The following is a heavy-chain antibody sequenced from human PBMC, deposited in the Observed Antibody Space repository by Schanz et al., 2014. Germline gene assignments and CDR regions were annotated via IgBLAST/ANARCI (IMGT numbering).Heavy chain of an antibody. CDR1: GFTFSSYG. CDR2: IWYDGSKK. Sequence: QVQLVESGGGVVQPGRSLRLSCAASGFTFSSYGMHWVRQAPGKGLEWVAVIWYDGSKKYYADSVKGRFTISRDSSKNTLDLQMNSLRAEDTAVYYCAKVAPAATYLDSWGLGTLVTVSS. D-gene: IGHD2-2*01. CDR3: AKVAPAATYLDS. J-gene: IGHJ4*02. V-gene: IGHV3-33*06.